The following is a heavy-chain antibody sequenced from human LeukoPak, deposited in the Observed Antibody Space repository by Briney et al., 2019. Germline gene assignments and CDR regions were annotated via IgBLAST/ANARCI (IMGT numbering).Heavy chain of an antibody. CDR2: IYHSGST. V-gene: IGHV4-38-2*01. Sequence: SETLSLTCAVSGYSISSGYYWGWIRQPPGKGLEWIGCIYHSGSTYYNPSLKSRVTISVDTSKNQFSLKLSSVTAADTAVYYCASLYSSSYNGFDPWGQGTLVTVSS. J-gene: IGHJ5*02. D-gene: IGHD6-6*01. CDR1: GYSISSGYY. CDR3: ASLYSSSYNGFDP.